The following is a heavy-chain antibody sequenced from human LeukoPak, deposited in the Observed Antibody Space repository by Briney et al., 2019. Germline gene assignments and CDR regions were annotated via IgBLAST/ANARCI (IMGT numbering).Heavy chain of an antibody. Sequence: GGSLRLSCAASGFTFSDYTMTWVRQAPGKGLEWVASISSDSSYIDYADSVKGRFTISRDNSKNTLYLQMNSLRAEDTAVYYCAKEVGATGYWGQGTLVTVSS. V-gene: IGHV3-21*04. CDR3: AKEVGATGY. D-gene: IGHD1-26*01. CDR2: ISSDSSYI. CDR1: GFTFSDYT. J-gene: IGHJ4*02.